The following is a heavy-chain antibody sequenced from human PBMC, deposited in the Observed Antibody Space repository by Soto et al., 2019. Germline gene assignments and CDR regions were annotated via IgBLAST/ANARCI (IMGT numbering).Heavy chain of an antibody. CDR3: ARDTAAGNFSGAYYYGMDV. V-gene: IGHV4-59*01. J-gene: IGHJ6*02. CDR2: IYYSGST. CDR1: GGSIGSYY. D-gene: IGHD6-13*01. Sequence: PSETLSLTCTVSGGSIGSYYWSWIRQPPGKGLEWIGYIYYSGSTNYNPSLKSRVTISVDTSKNQFSLKLSSVTAADTAVYYCARDTAAGNFSGAYYYGMDVWGQGTTVTVSS.